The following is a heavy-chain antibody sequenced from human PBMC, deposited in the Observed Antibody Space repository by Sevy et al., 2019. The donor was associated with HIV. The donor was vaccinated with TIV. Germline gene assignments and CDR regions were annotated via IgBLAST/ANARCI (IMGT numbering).Heavy chain of an antibody. J-gene: IGHJ6*02. CDR3: AGGTGSLNYYGSGSPYGMDV. Sequence: GGSLRLSCAASGFTFSSYWMHWVRQAPGKGLVWVSRINSDGSSTSYADSVKGRFTISRDNAKNTLYLQMNSLRAEDTAVYYCAGGTGSLNYYGSGSPYGMDVWGQGTTVTVSS. CDR1: GFTFSSYW. V-gene: IGHV3-74*01. D-gene: IGHD3-10*01. CDR2: INSDGSST.